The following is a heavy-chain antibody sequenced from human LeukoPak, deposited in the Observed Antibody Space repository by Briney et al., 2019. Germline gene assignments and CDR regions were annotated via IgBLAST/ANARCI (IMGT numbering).Heavy chain of an antibody. CDR2: IKYHGSDE. CDR1: GFTFSDYW. CDR3: ARIGGSGTYWDY. Sequence: GGSLRLSCAASGFTFSDYWMSWVRQAPGKGLEWVANIKYHGSDEHYVDSVRGRFTISRDNAKNSLFLQMNSLRAEDTAVYYCARIGGSGTYWDYWGQGTMVTVSS. J-gene: IGHJ4*02. V-gene: IGHV3-7*01. D-gene: IGHD3-10*01.